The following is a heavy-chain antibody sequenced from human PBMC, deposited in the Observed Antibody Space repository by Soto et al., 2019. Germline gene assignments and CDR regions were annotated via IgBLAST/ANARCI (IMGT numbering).Heavy chain of an antibody. CDR1: CGSISSGGYS. CDR2: IYYSGST. Sequence: SETLSLTCAVSCGSISSGGYSWSWIRQPPGKGLEWIGSIYYSGSTYYNPSLKSRVTISVDRSKNQFSLKLTSVTAADTAVYYCARAMGYYASGSYFDPWGQGILVTVSS. CDR3: ARAMGYYASGSYFDP. V-gene: IGHV4-30-2*03. D-gene: IGHD3-10*01. J-gene: IGHJ5*02.